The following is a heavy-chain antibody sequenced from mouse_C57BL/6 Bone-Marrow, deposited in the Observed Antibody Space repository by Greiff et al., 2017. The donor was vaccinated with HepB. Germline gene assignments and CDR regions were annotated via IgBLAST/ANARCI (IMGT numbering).Heavy chain of an antibody. D-gene: IGHD1-1*01. V-gene: IGHV1-81*01. CDR1: GYTFTSYG. CDR3: ERCGTTVVAPYWYFDV. Sequence: VQLQESGAELARPGASVKLSCKASGYTFTSYGISWVKQRTGQGLEWIGEIYPRSGNTYYNEKFKGKATLTADKSSSTAYMELRSLTSEDSAVYFCERCGTTVVAPYWYFDVWGTGTTVTVSS. J-gene: IGHJ1*03. CDR2: IYPRSGNT.